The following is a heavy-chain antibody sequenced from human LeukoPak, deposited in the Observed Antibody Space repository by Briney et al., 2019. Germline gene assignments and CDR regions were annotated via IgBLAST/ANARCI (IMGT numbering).Heavy chain of an antibody. V-gene: IGHV1-69*06. Sequence: SVKVSCKASGGTFSTYVISWVRQAPGQGLEWMGGIIPVFGTANYAEKFQDRVTITADKSTSTAYMELRSLRSDDTAVYYCARTPVGYDSSGSTWDRYFDLWGRGTLVAVCS. D-gene: IGHD3-22*01. J-gene: IGHJ2*01. CDR3: ARTPVGYDSSGSTWDRYFDL. CDR1: GGTFSTYV. CDR2: IIPVFGTA.